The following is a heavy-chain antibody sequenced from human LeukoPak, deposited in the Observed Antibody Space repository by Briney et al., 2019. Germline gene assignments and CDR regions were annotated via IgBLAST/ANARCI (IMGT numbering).Heavy chain of an antibody. J-gene: IGHJ4*02. D-gene: IGHD3-22*01. CDR2: MSESGSST. CDR1: GFTFSNYA. V-gene: IGHV3-23*01. Sequence: GGSLRLSCATSGFTFSNYAMSWVRQAPGKGLEWVAAMSESGSSTWYADSVKGRLTISRDNSKNTLFLQMNSLRAEDTAVYYCAKDLYDSSGSRYDYWGQGTLVTVSS. CDR3: AKDLYDSSGSRYDY.